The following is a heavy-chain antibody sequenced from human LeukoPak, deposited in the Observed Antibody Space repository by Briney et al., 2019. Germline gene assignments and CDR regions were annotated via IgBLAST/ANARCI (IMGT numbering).Heavy chain of an antibody. Sequence: SETLSLTCAVYGGSFSGYYWSWIRQTPGKGLEWIGEINHSGSTNYNPSLKSRVTISVDTSKNQFSLKLSSVTAADTAVYYCARSPTRAIAARVYWYFDLWGRGTLVTVSS. V-gene: IGHV4-34*01. D-gene: IGHD6-6*01. CDR2: INHSGST. CDR3: ARSPTRAIAARVYWYFDL. CDR1: GGSFSGYY. J-gene: IGHJ2*01.